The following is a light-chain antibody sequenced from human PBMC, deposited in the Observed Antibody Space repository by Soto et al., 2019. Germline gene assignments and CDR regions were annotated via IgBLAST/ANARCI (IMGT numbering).Light chain of an antibody. Sequence: QSVLTQPPSVSGXPXXXXXISCTGSSSNIGAGYDVHWYQQLPGTAPKLLIYGNSNRPSGVPDRFSGSKSGTSASLAITGLQAEDEADYYCQSYDSSLSPYVFGTGTKLTVL. CDR3: QSYDSSLSPYV. J-gene: IGLJ1*01. CDR1: SSNIGAGYD. V-gene: IGLV1-40*01. CDR2: GNS.